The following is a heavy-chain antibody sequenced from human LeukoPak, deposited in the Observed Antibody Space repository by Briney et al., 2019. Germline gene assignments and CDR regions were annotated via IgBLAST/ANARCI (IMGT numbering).Heavy chain of an antibody. J-gene: IGHJ4*02. CDR3: AKSFSGRECFDY. V-gene: IGHV3-23*01. CDR2: ISAGGGGT. CDR1: GFTFGSYV. D-gene: IGHD6-19*01. Sequence: GGSLRLSCAASGFTFGSYVMGWVRQAPGEGLAWVSTISAGGGGTYYVDSVKGRFTISRDNSKNTLFLQMNSLRAEDTAVYYCAKSFSGRECFDYWGQGTLVTVSS.